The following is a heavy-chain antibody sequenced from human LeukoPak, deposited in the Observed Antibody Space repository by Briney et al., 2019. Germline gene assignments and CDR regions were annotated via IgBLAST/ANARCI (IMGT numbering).Heavy chain of an antibody. D-gene: IGHD6-6*01. V-gene: IGHV3-7*01. CDR1: GFTFSNFW. CDR2: IKQDGSEI. CDR3: ARTDPSSTAALKAPFDH. Sequence: PGGSLRLSCAASGFTFSNFWMSWVRQAPGKGLEWVANIKQDGSEIYYVDSVNGRFTISRDNAKNSLYLQMNSLRVEDTAVFYCARTDPSSTAALKAPFDHWGQGSLVTVSP. J-gene: IGHJ4*02.